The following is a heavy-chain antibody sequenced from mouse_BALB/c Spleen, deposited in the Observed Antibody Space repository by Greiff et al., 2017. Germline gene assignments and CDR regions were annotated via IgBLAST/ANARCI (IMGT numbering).Heavy chain of an antibody. CDR3: ARGDYYGSSSPFDY. V-gene: IGHV2-6-7*01. CDR1: GFSLTGYG. J-gene: IGHJ2*01. CDR2: IWGDGST. D-gene: IGHD1-1*01. Sequence: VQVVESGPGLVAPSQSLSITCTVSGFSLTGYGVNWVRQPPGKGLEWLGMIWGDGSTDYNSALKSRLSISKDNSKSQVFLKMNSLQTDDTARYYCARGDYYGSSSPFDYWGQGTTLTVSS.